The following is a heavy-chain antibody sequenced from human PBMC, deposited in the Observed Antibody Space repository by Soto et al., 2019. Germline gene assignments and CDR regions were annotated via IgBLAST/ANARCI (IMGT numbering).Heavy chain of an antibody. CDR1: GFTFNDYY. CDR2: ISVSGSTI. Sequence: VHLLESGGGLVQPGGSLRLSCAASGFTFNDYYMSWIRQAPGKGLEWVSYISVSGSTIYYADSVKGRFTISRDNAKNSLYLQMNSLRAEDTAVYYCARDESSGLPGLLGGMDVWGQGTTVTVSS. CDR3: ARDESSGLPGLLGGMDV. D-gene: IGHD3-22*01. V-gene: IGHV3-11*01. J-gene: IGHJ6*02.